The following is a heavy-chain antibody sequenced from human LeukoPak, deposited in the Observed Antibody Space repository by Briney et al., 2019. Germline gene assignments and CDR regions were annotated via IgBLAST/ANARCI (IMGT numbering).Heavy chain of an antibody. D-gene: IGHD6-6*01. CDR3: AKDAVRYSSSWEY. CDR2: ISGSGGST. CDR1: GFTFSSYA. Sequence: PGRSLRLSCAASGFTFSSYAMSWVRQAPGKGLEWVSAISGSGGSTYYADSVKGRFAISRDNSKNTLYLQMNSLRAEDTAVYYCAKDAVRYSSSWEYWGQGTLVTVSS. J-gene: IGHJ4*02. V-gene: IGHV3-23*01.